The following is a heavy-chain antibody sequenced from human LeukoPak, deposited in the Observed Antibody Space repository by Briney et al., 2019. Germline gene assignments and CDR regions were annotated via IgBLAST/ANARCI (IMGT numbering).Heavy chain of an antibody. V-gene: IGHV1-8*01. Sequence: ASVKVPCKASGYTLTSYDINWVRQATGQGLEWMGWMNPDSSNTGYAQKFQGRVTMTRNTSISTAYMELSSLRSEDTAVYYCARGPQKAYDIVSGSYRYHFDYWGQGTLATVSS. CDR3: ARGPQKAYDIVSGSYRYHFDY. J-gene: IGHJ4*02. CDR2: MNPDSSNT. CDR1: GYTLTSYD. D-gene: IGHD3-16*02.